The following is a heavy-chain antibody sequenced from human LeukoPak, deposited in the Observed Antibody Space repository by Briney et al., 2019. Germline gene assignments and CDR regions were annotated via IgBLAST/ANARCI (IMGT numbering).Heavy chain of an antibody. J-gene: IGHJ4*02. CDR2: ISAYNGNT. Sequence: ASVKVSCKASGYTFTSYGISWVRRAPGQGLEWMGWISAYNGNTNYAQKLQGRVTMTTDTSTSTAYMELRSLRSADTAVYYCARNRRAIPAAAIPVYWGQETLVTVSS. CDR1: GYTFTSYG. CDR3: ARNRRAIPAAAIPVY. V-gene: IGHV1-18*01. D-gene: IGHD6-13*01.